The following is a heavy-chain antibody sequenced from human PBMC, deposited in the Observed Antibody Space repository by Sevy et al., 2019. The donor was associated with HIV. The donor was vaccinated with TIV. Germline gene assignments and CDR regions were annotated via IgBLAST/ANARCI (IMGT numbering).Heavy chain of an antibody. J-gene: IGHJ4*02. CDR1: GFTFSSYL. CDR3: ARGIYGSGSRLGLGY. V-gene: IGHV3-7*01. Sequence: GSLRLSCAASGFTFSSYLMTWVRQAPGKGLEWVANMRQDGSEKYYVDSVKGRFTISRDNAKNSLYLQMNSLRAEDTAVYYCARGIYGSGSRLGLGYWGQGTLVTVSS. D-gene: IGHD3-10*01. CDR2: MRQDGSEK.